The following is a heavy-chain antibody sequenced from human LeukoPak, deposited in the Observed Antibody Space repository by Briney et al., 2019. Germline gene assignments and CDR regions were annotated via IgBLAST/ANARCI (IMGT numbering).Heavy chain of an antibody. CDR3: ARDGWL. CDR2: IKQDGTEK. Sequence: GGSLRLSCAASGFSFSSYWMSWVRQAPGKGLEWVANIKQDGTEKNYVDSVEGRFTISRDNAKNSLYLQMNSLRGEDTAVYYCARDGWLRGQGTLVTVSS. J-gene: IGHJ4*02. V-gene: IGHV3-7*01. CDR1: GFSFSSYW. D-gene: IGHD5-12*01.